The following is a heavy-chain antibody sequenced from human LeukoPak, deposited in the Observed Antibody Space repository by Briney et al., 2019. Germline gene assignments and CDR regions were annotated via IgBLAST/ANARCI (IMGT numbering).Heavy chain of an antibody. CDR2: IYYSGST. V-gene: IGHV4-59*12. D-gene: IGHD3-10*01. J-gene: IGHJ4*02. CDR1: GGSISSYY. CDR3: ARDRGFRSMVRGALTDI. Sequence: SETLSLTCTVYGGSISSYYWSWIRQPPGKGLEWIGYIYYSGSTNYNPSLKSRVTISVDTSENQFSLKLSSVTAADTAVYYCARDRGFRSMVRGALTDIWGQGTLVTVSS.